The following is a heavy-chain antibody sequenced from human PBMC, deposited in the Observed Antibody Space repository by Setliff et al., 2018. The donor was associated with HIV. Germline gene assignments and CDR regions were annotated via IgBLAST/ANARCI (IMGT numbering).Heavy chain of an antibody. J-gene: IGHJ2*01. D-gene: IGHD5-12*01. CDR1: GGSFSGYY. V-gene: IGHV4-34*01. Sequence: SETLSLTCTVYGGSFSGYYWNWVRQSPGKGLEWVGEINHNENSNCSPSLKSRVTISVDTSKNQFSLKLSSVTAADTAVYYCARDGEWLRLGTFWYFDLWGRGTLVTVSS. CDR2: INHNENS. CDR3: ARDGEWLRLGTFWYFDL.